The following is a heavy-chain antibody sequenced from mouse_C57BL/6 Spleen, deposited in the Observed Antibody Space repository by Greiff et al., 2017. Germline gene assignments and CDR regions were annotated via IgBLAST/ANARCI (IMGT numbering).Heavy chain of an antibody. CDR3: ARSWVYDCFDY. J-gene: IGHJ2*01. Sequence: VQLQQSVAELVRPGASVKLSCTASGFNITNTYMNWVKQRPEQGLEWIGRIDPANGNTKYAPKFQGKATITAATSSNTAYMQLSSLTSEDTANDYDARSWVYDCFDYWGQGTTLTVAS. D-gene: IGHD2-4*01. CDR1: GFNITNTY. CDR2: IDPANGNT. V-gene: IGHV14-3*01.